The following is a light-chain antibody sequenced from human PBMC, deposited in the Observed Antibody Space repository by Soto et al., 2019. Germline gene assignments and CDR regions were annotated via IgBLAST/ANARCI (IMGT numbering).Light chain of an antibody. CDR3: ASWDDSLSGWV. V-gene: IGLV1-44*01. CDR2: SND. J-gene: IGLJ3*02. CDR1: NSNIGSNA. Sequence: QSVLTQSPSASGTPGQRVAISCSGANSNIGSNAVNWYHQRPGTAPKLLIHSNDQRPSGLPDRFSGSKSGASASLVISGLQSEDEADYYCASWDDSLSGWVFGGGTKLTVL.